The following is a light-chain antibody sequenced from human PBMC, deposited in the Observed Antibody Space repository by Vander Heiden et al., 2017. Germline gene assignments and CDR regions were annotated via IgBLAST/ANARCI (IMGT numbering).Light chain of an antibody. CDR1: SANIGSST. Sequence: QPVLPQPPSASGSPGQGVTISCSRSSANIGSSTVHWYPPPPGTAPKLLTYSNNQRPSGIPDRISASKSGNSASLAVSGLQSEDEADYYCSAWDNSLNAWVFGGGTKLTVL. CDR3: SAWDNSLNAWV. V-gene: IGLV1-44*01. CDR2: SNN. J-gene: IGLJ3*02.